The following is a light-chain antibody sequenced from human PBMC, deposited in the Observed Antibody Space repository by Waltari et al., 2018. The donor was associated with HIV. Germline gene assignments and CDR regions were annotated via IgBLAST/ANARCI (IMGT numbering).Light chain of an antibody. J-gene: IGKJ5*01. CDR1: QSVSSN. V-gene: IGKV3-15*01. Sequence: EIVMTQSPATLSVSPGGRANLFCRASQSVSSNLAWYQQKPGQGPRLLIYGATTRATGIPARFGGSGSGTEFTLTISSLQSEDFGLYYCQQYNQGPLGITFGQGTRLEI. CDR2: GAT. CDR3: QQYNQGPLGIT.